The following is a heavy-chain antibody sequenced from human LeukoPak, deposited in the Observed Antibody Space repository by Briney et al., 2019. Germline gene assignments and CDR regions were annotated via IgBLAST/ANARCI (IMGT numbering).Heavy chain of an antibody. Sequence: ASVKVSCKASGSTLTGYFLNWVRQAPGQGLEWMGWISAYNGNTNYAQKLQGRVTMTTDTSTSTAYMELRSLRSDDTAVYYCARDGGYSYGYLGVWGQGTLVTVSS. CDR3: ARDGGYSYGYLGV. J-gene: IGHJ4*02. CDR1: GSTLTGYF. D-gene: IGHD5-18*01. CDR2: ISAYNGNT. V-gene: IGHV1-18*04.